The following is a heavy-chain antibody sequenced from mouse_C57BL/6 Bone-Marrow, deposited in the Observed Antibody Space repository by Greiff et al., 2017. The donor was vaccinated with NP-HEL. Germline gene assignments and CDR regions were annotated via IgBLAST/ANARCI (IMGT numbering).Heavy chain of an antibody. J-gene: IGHJ3*01. V-gene: IGHV1-7*01. D-gene: IGHD1-1*01. CDR1: GYTFTSYW. CDR3: ARSIYYSGSRFAY. CDR2: INPSSGYT. Sequence: QVHVKQSGAELAKPGASVKLSCKASGYTFTSYWMHWVKQRPGQGLEWIGYINPSSGYTKYNQKFKDKATLTADKSSSTAYMQLSSLTYEDSAVYYCARSIYYSGSRFAYWGQGTLVTVSA.